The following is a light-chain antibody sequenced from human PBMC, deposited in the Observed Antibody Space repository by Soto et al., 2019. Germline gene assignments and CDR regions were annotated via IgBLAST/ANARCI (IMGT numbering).Light chain of an antibody. CDR1: SSDVGGYNY. CDR3: SSYTSSSTLAVV. J-gene: IGLJ2*01. V-gene: IGLV2-14*01. CDR2: EVS. Sequence: QSALTQPASASGSPGQWITISCTGTSSDVGGYNYVSWYQQHPGKAPKLMIYEVSNRPSGVSNRFSGSKSGNTASLTISGLQAEDEADYYCSSYTSSSTLAVVFGGGTKLTVL.